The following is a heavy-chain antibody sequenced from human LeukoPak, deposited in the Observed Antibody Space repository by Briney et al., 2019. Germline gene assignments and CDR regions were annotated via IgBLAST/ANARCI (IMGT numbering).Heavy chain of an antibody. J-gene: IGHJ4*02. CDR1: GFTFSFYT. CDR2: ISSSRSYI. Sequence: GGSLRLSCAASGFTFSFYTMNWVRQAPGKGLEWVSFISSSRSYIYYADSVKGRFTISRDNAKNSLNLQMNSLRAEDTAVYYCVSGYDSPLDYWGQGTLVTVSS. CDR3: VSGYDSPLDY. D-gene: IGHD5-12*01. V-gene: IGHV3-21*06.